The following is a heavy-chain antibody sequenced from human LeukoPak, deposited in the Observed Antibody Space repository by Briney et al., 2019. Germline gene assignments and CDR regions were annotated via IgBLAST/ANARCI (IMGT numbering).Heavy chain of an antibody. D-gene: IGHD4-17*01. CDR3: TRNTVTVHFDY. CDR1: GFSFGDYA. J-gene: IGHJ4*02. CDR2: ISSKAFGATP. V-gene: IGHV3-49*03. Sequence: GGSLRLSCTSVGFSFGDYAVSWFRQAPGKGLEWVGYISSKAFGATPQYAPSARGRFTISRDDSKSIAHLQMNSLKTEDTAVYYCTRNTVTVHFDYWGQGTPVTVSS.